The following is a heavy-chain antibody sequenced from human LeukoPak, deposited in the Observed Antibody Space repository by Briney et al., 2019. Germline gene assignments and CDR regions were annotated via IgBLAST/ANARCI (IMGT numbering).Heavy chain of an antibody. CDR3: ARTPSGTVTTYPDY. D-gene: IGHD4-17*01. Sequence: SETLSLTSALSTGSISSSSYYWGWIRQPPGKGLEWIGSIYYSGSTYYNPSLKSRVTISLDTSKNQFSLKLSSVTAADTAVYYCARTPSGTVTTYPDYWGQGTLVTVSS. CDR1: TGSISSSSYY. J-gene: IGHJ4*02. V-gene: IGHV4-39*01. CDR2: IYYSGST.